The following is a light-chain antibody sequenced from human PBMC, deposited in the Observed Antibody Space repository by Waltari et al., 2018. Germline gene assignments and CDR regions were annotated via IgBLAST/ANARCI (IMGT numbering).Light chain of an antibody. J-gene: IGKJ5*01. CDR3: QQYYSSPIT. Sequence: DIVITQSPDSLALSLGERVTTNCKSSQSISYSSNNKNYLAWYQQKPGQPPKLLFYWTSTRGSGVPDRFSGSGSGTDFTLTISSLQAEDVAVYYCQQYYSSPITFGQGTRLEIK. CDR2: WTS. CDR1: QSISYSSNNKNY. V-gene: IGKV4-1*01.